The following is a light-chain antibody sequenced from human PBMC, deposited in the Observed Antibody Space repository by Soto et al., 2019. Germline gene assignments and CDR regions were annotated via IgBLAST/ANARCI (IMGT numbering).Light chain of an antibody. CDR2: DAS. V-gene: IGKV3-11*01. CDR3: QQRANWPQYT. Sequence: ETVLTQSPATLSLSPGERATLSCRASQSVSSYLACYQQKPGQAPRLLIYDASNRATGIPARFSGSGSGTDFTLTISSLEPEDSAVYYCQQRANWPQYTFGQGTKLEIK. J-gene: IGKJ2*01. CDR1: QSVSSY.